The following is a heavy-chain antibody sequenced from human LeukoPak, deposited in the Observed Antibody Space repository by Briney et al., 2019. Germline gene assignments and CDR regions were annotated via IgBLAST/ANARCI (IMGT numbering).Heavy chain of an antibody. CDR2: INHSGST. CDR1: GGSFSGYY. D-gene: IGHD3-22*01. Sequence: PSETLSLTCAVYGGSFSGYYWSWIRQPPGKGLEWIGEINHSGSTNYNPSLKSRVTISVDTSKNQFSLKLSSVTAADTAVYYCARAAALYDSSGYYHDAFDIWGQGTMVTVSS. V-gene: IGHV4-34*01. CDR3: ARAAALYDSSGYYHDAFDI. J-gene: IGHJ3*02.